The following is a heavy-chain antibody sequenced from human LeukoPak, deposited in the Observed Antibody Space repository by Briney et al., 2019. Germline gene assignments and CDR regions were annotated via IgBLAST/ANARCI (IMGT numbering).Heavy chain of an antibody. Sequence: PSETLSLTCTVSGGSISNTDHWNWVRQPRGTGLEWIGEMYHDGYTNYNPSLKSRVTMSVDKSKNHFSLKLTSVTAADTAVYYCARSRGAVAGWSFDIWGQGTVVTVSS. CDR1: GGSISNTDH. D-gene: IGHD6-19*01. V-gene: IGHV4-4*02. CDR2: MYHDGYT. J-gene: IGHJ3*02. CDR3: ARSRGAVAGWSFDI.